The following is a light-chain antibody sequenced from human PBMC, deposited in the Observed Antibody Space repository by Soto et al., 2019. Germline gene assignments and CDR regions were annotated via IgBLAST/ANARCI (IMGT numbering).Light chain of an antibody. CDR1: QSVSSSY. Sequence: EIVLTQSPGTLSLSPGERATLSCRASQSVSSSYLARYQQKPGQAPRLLIYGASSRATGIPDRFSGSGSGTDFTLTISRLEPKDFAVYYCQQYGSSLFTFGPGTKVDIK. V-gene: IGKV3-20*01. CDR3: QQYGSSLFT. CDR2: GAS. J-gene: IGKJ3*01.